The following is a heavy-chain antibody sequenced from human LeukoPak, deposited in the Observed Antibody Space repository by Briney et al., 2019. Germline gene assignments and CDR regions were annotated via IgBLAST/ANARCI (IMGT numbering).Heavy chain of an antibody. Sequence: SVKVSRKASGGTFSSYAISWVRQAPGQGLEWMGRIIPIFGIANYAQKFQGRVTITADKSTSTAYMELSSLRSEDTAVYYCAGPPSPSSLDAFDIWGQGTMVTVSS. J-gene: IGHJ3*02. CDR1: GGTFSSYA. V-gene: IGHV1-69*04. CDR2: IIPIFGIA. D-gene: IGHD6-13*01. CDR3: AGPPSPSSLDAFDI.